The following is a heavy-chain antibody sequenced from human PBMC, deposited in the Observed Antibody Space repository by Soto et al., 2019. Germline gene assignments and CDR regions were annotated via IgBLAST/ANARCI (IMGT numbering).Heavy chain of an antibody. CDR3: ARLAVSRNYYGADY. J-gene: IGHJ4*02. CDR1: GFAFSSYA. Sequence: EVQVLESGGGLVQPGGSLGLSCAASGFAFSSYAMYWVRQAPGQGLEWVSAISVSGDRTYYADSVKGRFTISRDNSKNTLSLQMNSLAAEDTSIYFCARLAVSRNYYGADYWGQGILVSVSS. D-gene: IGHD3-10*01. V-gene: IGHV3-23*01. CDR2: ISVSGDRT.